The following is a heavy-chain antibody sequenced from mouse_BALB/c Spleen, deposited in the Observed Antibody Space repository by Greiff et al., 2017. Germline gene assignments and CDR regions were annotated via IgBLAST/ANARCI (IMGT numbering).Heavy chain of an antibody. CDR1: GFTFSSYG. D-gene: IGHD2-2*01. J-gene: IGHJ3*01. CDR3: ARHEVTTKGFAY. CDR2: ISSGGSYT. V-gene: IGHV5-6*01. Sequence: EVQLVESGGDLVKPGGSLKLSCAASGFTFSSYGMSWVRQTPDKRLEWVATISSGGSYTYYPDSVKGRFTISRDNAKNTLYLQMSSLKSEDTAMYYCARHEVTTKGFAYWGQGTLVTVSA.